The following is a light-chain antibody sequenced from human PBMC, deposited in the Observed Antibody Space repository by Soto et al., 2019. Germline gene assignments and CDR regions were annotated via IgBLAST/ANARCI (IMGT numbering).Light chain of an antibody. CDR3: QQRRSWPRA. Sequence: EIWLTQSPATLSLSPGERATLSCRASQSVSSYLAWYQQKPGQAPRLLIYDASNRATGIPARFSGSGYGTDFTITISSIQNEDFAVYYCQQRRSWPRAFGQGTKVDIK. CDR2: DAS. V-gene: IGKV3-11*01. CDR1: QSVSSY. J-gene: IGKJ1*01.